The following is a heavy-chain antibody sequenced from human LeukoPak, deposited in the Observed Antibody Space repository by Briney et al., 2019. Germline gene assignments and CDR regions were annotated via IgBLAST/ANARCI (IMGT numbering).Heavy chain of an antibody. CDR3: AKGNIAARQDIMDV. V-gene: IGHV3-23*01. Sequence: PGGSLRLSCAASGCTFSSYAMSWVRQAPGKGLEWVSLISGSGGSTYYADSVKGRFTISRDNSKNTLYLRMNSLRVEDTAVYYCAKGNIAARQDIMDVWGQGTTVTVSS. CDR1: GCTFSSYA. CDR2: ISGSGGST. J-gene: IGHJ6*02. D-gene: IGHD6-6*01.